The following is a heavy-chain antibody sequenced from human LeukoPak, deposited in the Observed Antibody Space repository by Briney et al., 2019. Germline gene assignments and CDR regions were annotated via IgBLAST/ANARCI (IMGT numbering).Heavy chain of an antibody. CDR2: IYSSGNT. D-gene: IGHD1-1*01. Sequence: SETLSLTCTVSGASISSGRNYWGRIRQSPGKGLEWIASIYSSGNTYYNPSLQSRVSVSVDTSKNQFSVRLSSLTAADTAVYYCARHLSGTTMAHYFDHWGQGTVVTVSS. J-gene: IGHJ4*02. CDR1: GASISSGRNY. CDR3: ARHLSGTTMAHYFDH. V-gene: IGHV4-39*01.